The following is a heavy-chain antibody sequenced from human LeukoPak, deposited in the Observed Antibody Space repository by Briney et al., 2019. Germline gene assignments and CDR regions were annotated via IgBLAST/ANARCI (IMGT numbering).Heavy chain of an antibody. J-gene: IGHJ4*02. CDR2: VSSSSRTI. D-gene: IGHD6-13*01. Sequence: GGSLRLSCTASGFIFNTYSMNWVRQAPGKGLEWVSYVSSSSRTIYYADSVKGRFTISRDNAKNSLYLQMNSLRAEDTAVYYCAKEYGSSWYVNDFDYWGQGTLVTVSS. V-gene: IGHV3-48*04. CDR3: AKEYGSSWYVNDFDY. CDR1: GFIFNTYS.